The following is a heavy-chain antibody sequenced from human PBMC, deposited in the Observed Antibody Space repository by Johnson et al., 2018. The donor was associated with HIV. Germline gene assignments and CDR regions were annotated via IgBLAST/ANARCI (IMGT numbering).Heavy chain of an antibody. D-gene: IGHD2-21*02. J-gene: IGHJ3*02. CDR2: ISYDGSNK. CDR1: GFTFSSYA. Sequence: QVQLVESGGGVVQPGRSLRLSCAASGFTFSSYAMHWVRQAPGKGLEWVAIISYDGSNKYYADSVKGRFTISRDNTKNTLYLQINSLRAEDSAVFYCARVLEEYCGGDCYLWGLGAFDIWGQGTMVTVSS. CDR3: ARVLEEYCGGDCYLWGLGAFDI. V-gene: IGHV3-30-3*01.